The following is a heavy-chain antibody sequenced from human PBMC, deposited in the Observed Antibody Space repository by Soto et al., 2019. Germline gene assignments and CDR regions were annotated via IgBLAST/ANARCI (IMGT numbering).Heavy chain of an antibody. CDR2: ISRSGNTI. Sequence: PGGSLRLSCAASAFSFRSYDMNWARQAPGKGLEWVSYISRSGNTIFYADSVKGRFTISRDNAKRSLFLQMNNLRSHDTATYYCASGVCTGGSCAQLPAGYWGQGTLVTVSS. D-gene: IGHD2-15*01. V-gene: IGHV3-48*03. CDR1: AFSFRSYD. CDR3: ASGVCTGGSCAQLPAGY. J-gene: IGHJ4*02.